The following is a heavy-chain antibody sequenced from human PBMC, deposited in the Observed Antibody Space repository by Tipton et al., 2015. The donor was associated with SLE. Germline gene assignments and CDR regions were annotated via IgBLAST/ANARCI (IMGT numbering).Heavy chain of an antibody. Sequence: TLSLTCTVSGGSISSQYWSWIRQPPGKGLEWIGYVYSSGSTNYNPSLKSRVTISVDMSKNQFSLKLSSVTAADTAVYYCARDSTGSSNYYYYGMDVWGQGTTVTVSS. CDR2: VYSSGST. V-gene: IGHV4-59*11. CDR3: ARDSTGSSNYYYYGMDV. D-gene: IGHD1-26*01. J-gene: IGHJ6*02. CDR1: GGSISSQY.